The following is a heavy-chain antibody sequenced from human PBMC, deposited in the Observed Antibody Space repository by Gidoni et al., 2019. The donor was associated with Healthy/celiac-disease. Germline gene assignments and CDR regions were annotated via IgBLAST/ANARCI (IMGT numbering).Heavy chain of an antibody. CDR2: ISWNSGSI. V-gene: IGHV3-9*01. D-gene: IGHD1-26*01. CDR3: AKDMKGVGATTTFYYYYGMDV. J-gene: IGHJ6*02. Sequence: EVQLVESGGGLVQPGRSLRLSCAASGFTFDDYAMHWVRQAPGKGLEWVSGISWNSGSIGYADSVKGRFTISRDNAKNSLYLQMNSLRAEDTALYYCAKDMKGVGATTTFYYYYGMDVWGQGTTVTVSS. CDR1: GFTFDDYA.